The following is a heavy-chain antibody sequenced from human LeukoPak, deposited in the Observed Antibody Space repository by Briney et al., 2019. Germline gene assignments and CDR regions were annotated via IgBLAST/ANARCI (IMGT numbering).Heavy chain of an antibody. CDR2: INPNSGGT. Sequence: ASVKVSCKASGYTFTSYGISWVRQAPGQGLEWMGWINPNSGGTNYAQTFQGRVTTTRDTSITTAYLELSRLRSDDTAVYYCARSSRNPFDYWGQGTLVTVSS. D-gene: IGHD6-13*01. CDR1: GYTFTSYG. V-gene: IGHV1-2*02. J-gene: IGHJ4*02. CDR3: ARSSRNPFDY.